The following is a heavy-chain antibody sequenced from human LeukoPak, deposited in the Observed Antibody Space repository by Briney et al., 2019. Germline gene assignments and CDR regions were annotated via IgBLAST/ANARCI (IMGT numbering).Heavy chain of an antibody. CDR3: ARGLLRLGGYYYFDY. Sequence: ASVKVSCMASGHTFTSYDINWVRQATGQGLEWMGWMNPNSGNTGYAQKFQGRVTITRNTSTSTAYMELSSLRSEDTAVYYCARGLLRLGGYYYFDYWGQGTLVTVSP. CDR2: MNPNSGNT. CDR1: GHTFTSYD. V-gene: IGHV1-8*03. D-gene: IGHD5-12*01. J-gene: IGHJ4*02.